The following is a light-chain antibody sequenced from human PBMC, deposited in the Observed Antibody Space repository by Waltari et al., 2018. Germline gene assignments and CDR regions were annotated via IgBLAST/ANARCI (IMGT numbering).Light chain of an antibody. CDR2: GTT. V-gene: IGLV1-40*01. Sequence: QSVLTQPPSVSGAPGQRISISCTGNSSIIGAGYDVHWYQQLPGAAPKLLIYGTTNRPSGVPDRFSGSKSGSSASLAITGLRPEDEADYYCQSSDSSLRAVFGGGTKVTVL. CDR1: SSIIGAGYD. J-gene: IGLJ2*01. CDR3: QSSDSSLRAV.